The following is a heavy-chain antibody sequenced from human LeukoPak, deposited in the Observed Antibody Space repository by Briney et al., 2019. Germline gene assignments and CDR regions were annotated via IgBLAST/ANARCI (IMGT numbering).Heavy chain of an antibody. CDR1: GGSFSGYY. Sequence: SETLSLTCAVYGGSFSGYYWSWIRQPPGKGLEWIGEINHSGSTNYNPSLKSRVTISVDTSKNQFSLKLSSVTAADTAVYYCARGFLEWLLYNWGQGTLVTVSS. CDR2: INHSGST. V-gene: IGHV4-34*01. J-gene: IGHJ4*02. CDR3: ARGFLEWLLYN. D-gene: IGHD3-3*01.